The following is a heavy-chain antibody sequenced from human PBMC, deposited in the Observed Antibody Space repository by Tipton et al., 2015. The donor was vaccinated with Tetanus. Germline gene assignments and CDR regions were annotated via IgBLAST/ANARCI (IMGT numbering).Heavy chain of an antibody. Sequence: TLSLTCTVSGGSISGGDYYWSWIRQPPGKGLEWIGYIYYSGSTYYNPSLKSRVTIPVDTSKNQFSLKLSSVTAADTAVYYCARGLMGYYYDSSGPYFDYWGQGTLVTVSS. CDR3: ARGLMGYYYDSSGPYFDY. D-gene: IGHD3-22*01. V-gene: IGHV4-30-4*01. J-gene: IGHJ4*02. CDR2: IYYSGST. CDR1: GGSISGGDYY.